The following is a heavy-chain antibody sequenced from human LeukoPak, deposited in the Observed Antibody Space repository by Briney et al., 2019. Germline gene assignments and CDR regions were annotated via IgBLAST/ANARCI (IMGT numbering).Heavy chain of an antibody. V-gene: IGHV3-7*01. Sequence: PGGSLRLSCVASGFTFTRYWMSWVRQAPGKGLEWVANIKQDGSETHYVDSVKGRFTISRDNARNSVYLQMNSLSDDDTAVCFCARDGDYIMPPFDYWGQGILVTVSS. D-gene: IGHD4-17*01. CDR3: ARDGDYIMPPFDY. CDR2: IKQDGSET. J-gene: IGHJ4*02. CDR1: GFTFTRYW.